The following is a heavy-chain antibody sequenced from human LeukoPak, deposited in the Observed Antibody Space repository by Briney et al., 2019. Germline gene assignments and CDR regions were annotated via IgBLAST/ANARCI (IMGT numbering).Heavy chain of an antibody. CDR2: IKEDGSEK. V-gene: IGHV3-7*01. CDR1: GFTFSTYW. CDR3: ARDSSGYQ. Sequence: GGSLRLSCAASGFTFSTYWMCWDRQAPGKGLEWVANIKEDGSEKYYGDSVKGRFTISRDNAKNSLYLQMNSLRAEDTAVYYCARDSSGYQWGQGTLVTVSS. J-gene: IGHJ4*02. D-gene: IGHD3-22*01.